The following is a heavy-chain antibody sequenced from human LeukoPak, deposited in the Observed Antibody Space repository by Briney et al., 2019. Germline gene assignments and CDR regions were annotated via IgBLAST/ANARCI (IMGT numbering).Heavy chain of an antibody. CDR1: GFTFSSYA. Sequence: PGGSLRLSCAASGFTFSSYAMSWVRQAPGKGLEWVSAISGSGGSTYYADSVKGRFTISRDNSKNTLYLQMNSLRAEDTAVYYCAKVWDYDSSGPTGWFDYWGRGTLVTVSS. CDR2: ISGSGGST. CDR3: AKVWDYDSSGPTGWFDY. V-gene: IGHV3-23*01. J-gene: IGHJ4*02. D-gene: IGHD3-22*01.